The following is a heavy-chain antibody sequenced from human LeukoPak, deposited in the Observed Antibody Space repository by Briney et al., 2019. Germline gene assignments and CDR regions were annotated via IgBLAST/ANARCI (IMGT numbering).Heavy chain of an antibody. D-gene: IGHD6-19*01. CDR2: IIPIFGTA. CDR3: ARDSAFLSIAVADNWFDP. V-gene: IGHV1-69*13. J-gene: IGHJ5*02. CDR1: GRTFSSYA. Sequence: GASVKVSCKASGRTFSSYAISWVRQAPGQGLEWMGGIIPIFGTANYAQKFQGRVTITADESTSTAYMELSSLRSEDTAVYYCARDSAFLSIAVADNWFDPWGQGTLVTVSS.